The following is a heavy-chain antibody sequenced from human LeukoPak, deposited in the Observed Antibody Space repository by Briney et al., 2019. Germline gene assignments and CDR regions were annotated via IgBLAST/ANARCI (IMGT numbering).Heavy chain of an antibody. CDR2: ISSSGSTI. Sequence: SGGSLRLSCAASGFTFSSYEMNWVRQAPGKGLEWVSYISSSGSTIYYADSVKGRFTISRDNAKNSLYLQMNSLRAEDTAVYYCARGATVTRFNYWGQGTLVTVSS. V-gene: IGHV3-48*03. CDR3: ARGATVTRFNY. D-gene: IGHD4-17*01. CDR1: GFTFSSYE. J-gene: IGHJ4*02.